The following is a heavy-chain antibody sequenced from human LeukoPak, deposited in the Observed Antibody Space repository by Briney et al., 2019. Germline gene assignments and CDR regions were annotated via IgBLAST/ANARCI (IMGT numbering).Heavy chain of an antibody. CDR1: GGSISSSNW. J-gene: IGHJ6*03. D-gene: IGHD3-3*01. CDR3: SGSGRPALLYYYYYMDV. CDR2: IYHSGST. V-gene: IGHV4-4*02. Sequence: SETLSLTCAVSGGSISSSNWWSWVRQPPGKGLEWIGEIYHSGSTNYNPSLKSRVTISVDKSKNQFSLKLSSVTAADTAVYYYSGSGRPALLYYYYYMDVWGKGTTVTVSS.